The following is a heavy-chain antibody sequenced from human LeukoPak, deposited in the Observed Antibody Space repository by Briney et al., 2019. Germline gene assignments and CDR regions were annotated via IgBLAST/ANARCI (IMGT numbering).Heavy chain of an antibody. CDR2: IKEDGSET. CDR3: ARETPRRGETRDGYR. CDR1: GFTFKKYW. J-gene: IGHJ4*02. V-gene: IGHV3-7*01. D-gene: IGHD5-24*01. Sequence: GGSLRLSCAAAGFTFKKYWMNWVRQVPGKGRECLANIKEDGSETYYANSGKGRFTISRDNPKNLLFLQINSLRVEDTAVYYCARETPRRGETRDGYRWGQGTLVTVSS.